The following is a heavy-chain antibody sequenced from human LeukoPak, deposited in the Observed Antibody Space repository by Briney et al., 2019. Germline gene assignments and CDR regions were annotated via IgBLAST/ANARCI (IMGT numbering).Heavy chain of an antibody. CDR3: AKDQVPYDYGGNPFDY. V-gene: IGHV3-30*18. D-gene: IGHD4-23*01. CDR1: GFTFSSYG. J-gene: IGHJ4*02. CDR2: ISYDGSNK. Sequence: QSGGSLRLSCAASGFTFSSYGMHWVRQAPGKGLEWVAVISYDGSNKYYADSVKGRFTISRDNSKNTLYLQMNSLRAEDTAVYYCAKDQVPYDYGGNPFDYWGQGTLVTVSS.